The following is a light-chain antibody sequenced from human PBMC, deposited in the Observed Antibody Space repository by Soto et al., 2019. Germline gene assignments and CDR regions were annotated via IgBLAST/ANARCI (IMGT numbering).Light chain of an antibody. CDR3: QQRSNWPLT. CDR1: QSVSSY. Sequence: EIVLTQSPATLSLSPGERATLSCRASQSVSSYLAWYQQKHGQAPRLLIYDASNRATGIPARFSGSGSGTDFTLTISSLEPEDFAVYYCQQRSNWPLTFGGGTKVELK. J-gene: IGKJ4*01. V-gene: IGKV3-11*01. CDR2: DAS.